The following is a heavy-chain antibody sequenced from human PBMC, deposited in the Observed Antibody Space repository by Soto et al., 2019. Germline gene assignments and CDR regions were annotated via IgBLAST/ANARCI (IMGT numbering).Heavy chain of an antibody. CDR3: ARLPGEGYCSGGSCYAPGYYYYYYMDV. J-gene: IGHJ6*03. CDR1: GGSISSYY. CDR2: NYYSGST. Sequence: PSETLSLTCTVSGGSISSYYWSWIRQPPGKGLEWIGYNYYSGSTNYNPSLKSRVTISVDTSKNQFSLKLSSVTAADTAVYYCARLPGEGYCSGGSCYAPGYYYYYYMDVWGKGTTVTVSS. V-gene: IGHV4-59*08. D-gene: IGHD2-15*01.